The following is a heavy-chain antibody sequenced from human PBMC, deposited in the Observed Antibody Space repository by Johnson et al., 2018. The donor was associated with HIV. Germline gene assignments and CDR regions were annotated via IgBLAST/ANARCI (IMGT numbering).Heavy chain of an antibody. J-gene: IGHJ3*01. CDR1: GFTFDDYG. V-gene: IGHV3-20*04. D-gene: IGHD6-19*01. CDR2: INWNGGRR. Sequence: VQLVESGGGVVRPGGSLRLSCVASGFTFDDYGMSWVRQAPGKGLEWVSGINWNGGRRGYVDSVNGRFTISRDTAMNSLHLEMNSLRAEDTALYYCARDHMGPVNRRVQWLVPRGFDFWGQGTMVTVAS. CDR3: ARDHMGPVNRRVQWLVPRGFDF.